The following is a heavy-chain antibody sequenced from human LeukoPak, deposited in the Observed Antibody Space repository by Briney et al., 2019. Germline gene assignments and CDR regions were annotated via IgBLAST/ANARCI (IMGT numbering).Heavy chain of an antibody. V-gene: IGHV1-46*01. J-gene: IGHJ4*02. D-gene: IGHD6-19*01. CDR3: AAAGRQWMVQGY. CDR2: INPSGGYT. Sequence: GASVKVSCKTSGYVFTTYHIHWVRQAPGQGLEWMGLINPSGGYTVYAQQFQDRVTVTRDMSTSTVYMELSNLGSEDTAVYYCAAAGRQWMVQGYWGQGTLVTVSS. CDR1: GYVFTTYH.